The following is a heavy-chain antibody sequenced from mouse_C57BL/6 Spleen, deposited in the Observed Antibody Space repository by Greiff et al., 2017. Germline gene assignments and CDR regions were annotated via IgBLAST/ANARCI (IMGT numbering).Heavy chain of an antibody. CDR2: ISDGGSYT. CDR3: ARRYYDYAGYAMDY. Sequence: EVQGVESGGGLVKPGGSLKLSCAASGFTFSSYAMSWVRQTPEKRLEWVATISDGGSYTYYPDNVKGRFTISRDNAKNNLYLQMSHLKSEDTAMYYCARRYYDYAGYAMDYWGQGTSVTVSS. V-gene: IGHV5-4*01. CDR1: GFTFSSYA. J-gene: IGHJ4*01. D-gene: IGHD2-4*01.